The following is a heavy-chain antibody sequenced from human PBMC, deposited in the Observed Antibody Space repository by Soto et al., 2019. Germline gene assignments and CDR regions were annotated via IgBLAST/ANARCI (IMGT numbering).Heavy chain of an antibody. D-gene: IGHD3-10*01. J-gene: IGHJ6*02. CDR2: ISWNSARI. V-gene: IGHV3-9*01. CDR1: AFTFDDYA. Sequence: EVQLVESGGGLVQPGRSLRLSCGASAFTFDDYAMHWVRQAPGKGLEWVSGISWNSARIDYADSVKGRFTISRDNAKNSLYLQMNSLRAEDTALYYCAKDILFGEASYYYGMDVWGQGTTVTVSS. CDR3: AKDILFGEASYYYGMDV.